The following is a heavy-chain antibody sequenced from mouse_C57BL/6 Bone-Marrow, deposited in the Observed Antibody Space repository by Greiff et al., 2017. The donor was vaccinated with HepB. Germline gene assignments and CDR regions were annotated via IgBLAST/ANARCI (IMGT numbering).Heavy chain of an antibody. CDR1: GYTFTSYW. CDR2: IDPNSGGT. Sequence: QQSCKASGYTFTSYWMHWVKQRPGRGLEWIGRIDPNSGGTKYNEKFKSKATLTVDKPSSTAYMQLSSLTSEDSAVYYCARGGLREYYFDYWGQGTTLTVSS. D-gene: IGHD1-1*01. CDR3: ARGGLREYYFDY. V-gene: IGHV1-72*01. J-gene: IGHJ2*01.